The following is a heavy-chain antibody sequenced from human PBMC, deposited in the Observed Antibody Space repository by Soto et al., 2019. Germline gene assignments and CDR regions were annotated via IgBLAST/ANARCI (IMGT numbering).Heavy chain of an antibody. J-gene: IGHJ4*01. D-gene: IGHD2-15*01. Sequence: ASVKVSCKASGYTFNGYAMHWVRQAPGQRLGWMGWINAGNGHTKYSQKFQGRVTITRDTSASTSYMELSSLRSEDTALYYCTRLLGSNCYFSQDHWGKGTLVTVSS. CDR2: INAGNGHT. CDR1: GYTFNGYA. CDR3: TRLLGSNCYFSQDH. V-gene: IGHV1-3*01.